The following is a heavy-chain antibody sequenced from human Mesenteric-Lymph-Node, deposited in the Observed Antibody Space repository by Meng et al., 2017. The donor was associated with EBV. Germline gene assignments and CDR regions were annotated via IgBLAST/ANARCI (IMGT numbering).Heavy chain of an antibody. Sequence: QGQLVQVGPEVKKPGASVKVSCKASGYTFTNYYMFWVRQAPGQGLEWMGVTSPSGAGTTYAQKFQGRVTMTRDTSTSTIYMELASLRSEDTAVYYCATGYTSLDYWGQGALVTVSS. CDR2: TSPSGAGT. CDR3: ATGYTSLDY. D-gene: IGHD5-18*01. J-gene: IGHJ4*02. CDR1: GYTFTNYY. V-gene: IGHV1-46*01.